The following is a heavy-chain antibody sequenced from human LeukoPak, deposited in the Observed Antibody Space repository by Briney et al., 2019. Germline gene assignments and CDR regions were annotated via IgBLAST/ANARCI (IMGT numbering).Heavy chain of an antibody. J-gene: IGHJ4*02. CDR2: ISSSSSYI. Sequence: GGSLRLSCAASGFTFSSYSMNWVRQAPGKGLEWVSSISSSSSYIYYADSVKGRFTISRDNAKNSLYLQMNSLRAEDTAVYYCARDGGYTVTTDFDYWGQGTLVTVSS. V-gene: IGHV3-21*01. CDR3: ARDGGYTVTTDFDY. D-gene: IGHD4-11*01. CDR1: GFTFSSYS.